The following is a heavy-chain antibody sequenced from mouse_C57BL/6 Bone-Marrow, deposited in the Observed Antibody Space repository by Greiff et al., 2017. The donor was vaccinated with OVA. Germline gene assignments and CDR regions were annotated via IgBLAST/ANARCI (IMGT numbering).Heavy chain of an antibody. J-gene: IGHJ4*01. V-gene: IGHV1-69*01. Sequence: QVQLQQPGAELVMPGASVKLSCKASGYTFTSTWMPWVKQRPGQGLEWIGEIDPSDSYTNYNQKFKGKSTLTVDKSSSTAYMQLSSLTSEDSAVYYCAREGGPFYAMDYWGQGTSVTVSS. CDR2: IDPSDSYT. CDR1: GYTFTSTW. CDR3: AREGGPFYAMDY.